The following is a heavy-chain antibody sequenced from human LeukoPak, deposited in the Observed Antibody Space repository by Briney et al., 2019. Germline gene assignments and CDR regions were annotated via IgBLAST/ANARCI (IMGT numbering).Heavy chain of an antibody. CDR2: IYSGGST. V-gene: IGHV3-53*04. D-gene: IGHD2/OR15-2a*01. CDR1: GFTVSSNY. Sequence: PGGSLRLSCAASGFTVSSNYMSWVRQAPGKGLEWVSVIYSGGSTYYADSVKGRFTISRHNSKNTLYLQMNSLRAEDTAVYYCAKGHQAYYGYYYYGMDVWGQGTTVTVSS. J-gene: IGHJ6*02. CDR3: AKGHQAYYGYYYYGMDV.